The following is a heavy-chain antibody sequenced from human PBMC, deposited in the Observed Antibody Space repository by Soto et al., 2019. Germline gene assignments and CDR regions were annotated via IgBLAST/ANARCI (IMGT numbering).Heavy chain of an antibody. Sequence: GGSLRLSCVGSGCSLSNYFMSWVRQAPGKGLEWVANIKEDGSEKYYVESVKGRFTISRDNAKNSLYLQVNSLRHEDTAVYYCARPRFRGMDVWGQGTTVTVSS. D-gene: IGHD3-10*01. V-gene: IGHV3-7*03. CDR1: GCSLSNYF. CDR2: IKEDGSEK. CDR3: ARPRFRGMDV. J-gene: IGHJ6*02.